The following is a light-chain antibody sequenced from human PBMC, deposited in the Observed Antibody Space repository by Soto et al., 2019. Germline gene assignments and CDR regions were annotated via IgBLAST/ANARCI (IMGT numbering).Light chain of an antibody. Sequence: DVVMTQSPLSLPATLGQPASISCRSSQSLVYGDGNTYLNWFQQRPGQSPRRLIYQVFXRESGATARFSGSGSWSGTDLTLKISSVEAEDVRGYYCMDGTPSFGQGAKADIK. CDR3: MDGTPS. CDR2: QVF. V-gene: IGKV2-30*01. CDR1: QSLVYGDGNTY. J-gene: IGKJ1*01.